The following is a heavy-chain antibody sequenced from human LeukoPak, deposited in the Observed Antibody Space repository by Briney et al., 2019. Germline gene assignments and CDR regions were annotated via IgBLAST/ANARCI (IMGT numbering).Heavy chain of an antibody. CDR2: INPNGGGT. V-gene: IGHV1-2*02. D-gene: IGHD3-22*01. CDR3: AREGLDSSGYYYYYYYYMDV. J-gene: IGHJ6*03. Sequence: ASVKVSCKASGYTFTGYYMHWVRQAPRQGREWMGWINPNGGGTNYAQRFQGRVTMTSDTSISTAYMELSRLRSDDTAVYYCAREGLDSSGYYYYYYYYMDVWGKGTTVTVSS. CDR1: GYTFTGYY.